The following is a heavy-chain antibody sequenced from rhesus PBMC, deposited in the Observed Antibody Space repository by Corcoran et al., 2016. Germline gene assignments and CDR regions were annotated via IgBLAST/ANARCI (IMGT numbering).Heavy chain of an antibody. D-gene: IGHD4-29*01. CDR3: AREYISVAAIDY. Sequence: QVQLQESGPGLVKPSETLSLTCAVSGGSFSGYYWGWIRQPPGQGLEWIGYISGSSGGTNYNPSRKRRVTISTDTSKNQVSLKLSSVTAADTAVYYCAREYISVAAIDYWGQGVLVTVSS. CDR2: ISGSSGGT. V-gene: IGHV4-165*01. J-gene: IGHJ4*01. CDR1: GGSFSGYY.